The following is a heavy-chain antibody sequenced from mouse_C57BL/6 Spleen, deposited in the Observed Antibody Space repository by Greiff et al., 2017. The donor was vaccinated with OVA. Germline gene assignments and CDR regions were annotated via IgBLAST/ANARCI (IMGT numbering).Heavy chain of an antibody. J-gene: IGHJ1*03. V-gene: IGHV1-55*01. CDR1: GYTFTSYW. CDR2: IYPGSGST. Sequence: QVQLKQPGAELVKPGASVKMSCKASGYTFTSYWITWVKQRPGQGLEWIGDIYPGSGSTNYNEKFKSKATLTVDTSSSTAYMQLSSLTSEDSAVYYCARRYYGTWYFDVWGTGTTVTVSS. D-gene: IGHD1-1*01. CDR3: ARRYYGTWYFDV.